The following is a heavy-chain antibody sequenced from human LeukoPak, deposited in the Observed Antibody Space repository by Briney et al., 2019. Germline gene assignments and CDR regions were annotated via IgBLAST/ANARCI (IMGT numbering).Heavy chain of an antibody. J-gene: IGHJ4*02. D-gene: IGHD2-8*01. CDR1: GFSFSSYE. Sequence: PGGSLRLSCAASGFSFSSYEMNWVRQAPGKGLEWVSYINHIGDIIYYAGSVKGRFTISRDNAKNSLYLQMNSLRAEDTAVYHCVREGLGFAHGFDYWGQGALVIVSS. V-gene: IGHV3-48*03. CDR2: INHIGDII. CDR3: VREGLGFAHGFDY.